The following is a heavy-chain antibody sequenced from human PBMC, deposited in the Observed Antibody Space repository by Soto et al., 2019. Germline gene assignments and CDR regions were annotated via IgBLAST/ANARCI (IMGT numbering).Heavy chain of an antibody. J-gene: IGHJ6*02. V-gene: IGHV4-39*01. Sequence: SETLSLTCTVSGGSISSSSYYWGWIRQPPGKGLEWIGSIYYSGSTYYNPSLKSRVTISVDTSKNQFSLKLSSVTAADTAVYYCARLPRIRGWYGYYYGMEVWGQGTTVTVSS. CDR1: GGSISSSSYY. CDR2: IYYSGST. CDR3: ARLPRIRGWYGYYYGMEV. D-gene: IGHD6-19*01.